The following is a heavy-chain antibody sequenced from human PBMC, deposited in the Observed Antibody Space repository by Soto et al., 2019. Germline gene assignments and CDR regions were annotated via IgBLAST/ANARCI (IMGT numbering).Heavy chain of an antibody. D-gene: IGHD2-2*01. J-gene: IGHJ4*02. V-gene: IGHV4-4*02. CDR3: VRGSTGAGALQYYFNY. CDR1: GGSISSSNW. CDR2: IYHSGTT. Sequence: SETLSLTCAVSGGSISSSNWWSWVRQPPGKGLEWIGEIYHSGTTNYNPSLNSRVTVSVDKSKNQFSLTLNSVTAADTAVYYCVRGSTGAGALQYYFNYWGQGTLVTVSS.